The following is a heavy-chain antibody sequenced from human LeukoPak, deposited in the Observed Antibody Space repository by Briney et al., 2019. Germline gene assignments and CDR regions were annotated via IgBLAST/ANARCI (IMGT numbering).Heavy chain of an antibody. D-gene: IGHD3-10*01. CDR2: IKWDGGST. Sequence: PGGSLRLSCAASGFTFDDYGMSWVRQVPGKGLEWVSGIKWDGGSTGYADSVKGRFTISRDNAKNSLYLQMNSLRVEDTALYHCARMSGSGYYFYMDVWGKGTTVTISS. J-gene: IGHJ6*03. CDR1: GFTFDDYG. V-gene: IGHV3-20*01. CDR3: ARMSGSGYYFYMDV.